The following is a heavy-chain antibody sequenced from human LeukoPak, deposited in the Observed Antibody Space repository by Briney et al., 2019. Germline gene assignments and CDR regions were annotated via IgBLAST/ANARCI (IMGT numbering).Heavy chain of an antibody. CDR1: GFTFSSYA. D-gene: IGHD3-3*01. CDR3: AKASTYYDFWSGYFDY. CDR2: ISGSGGST. V-gene: IGHV3-23*01. Sequence: GGSPRLSCAASGFTFSSYAMSWVRQAPGKGLEWVSAISGSGGSTYYADSVKGRFTISRDNSKNTLYLQMNSLRAEDTAVYYCAKASTYYDFWSGYFDYWGQGTLVTVSS. J-gene: IGHJ4*02.